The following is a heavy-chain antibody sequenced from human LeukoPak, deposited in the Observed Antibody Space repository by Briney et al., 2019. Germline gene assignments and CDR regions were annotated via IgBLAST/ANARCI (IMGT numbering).Heavy chain of an antibody. Sequence: SETLSLTCTVSGGSISSYYWSWIRQPPGKGLGWMGYIYYSGSTNYYPSLKSRVTILVDASKNQFSLKLSSVAAADTAVYYCAGVYGDSHPRLDYWGQGTLVTVSS. CDR1: GGSISSYY. V-gene: IGHV4-59*01. D-gene: IGHD2-8*01. J-gene: IGHJ4*02. CDR2: IYYSGST. CDR3: AGVYGDSHPRLDY.